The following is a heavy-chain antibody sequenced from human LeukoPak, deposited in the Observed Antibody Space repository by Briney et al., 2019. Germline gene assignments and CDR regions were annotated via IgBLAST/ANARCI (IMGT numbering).Heavy chain of an antibody. V-gene: IGHV1-18*01. CDR3: ATSITIFGVVIIPVWGGFDP. CDR2: ISAYNGNT. D-gene: IGHD3-3*01. CDR1: GYTFTSYG. J-gene: IGHJ5*02. Sequence: GASVKVSCKASGYTFTSYGISWVRQAPGQGLEWMGWISAYNGNTNYAQKFQGRVTMTEDTSTDTAYMELSSLRSEDTAVYYCATSITIFGVVIIPVWGGFDPWGQGTLVTVSS.